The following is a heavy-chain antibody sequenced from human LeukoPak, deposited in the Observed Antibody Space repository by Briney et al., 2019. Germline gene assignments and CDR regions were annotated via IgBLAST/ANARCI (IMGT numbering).Heavy chain of an antibody. D-gene: IGHD2-2*01. CDR3: ARALGYCSSTSSSKYNWFDP. CDR1: GYSISSGYY. Sequence: PSETLSLTCAVSGYSISSGYYWGWIRQPPGKGLEWIGSIYHSGSTYYNPSLKSRVTISVDTSKNQFSLKLSSVTAADTAVYYCARALGYCSSTSSSKYNWFDPWGQGTLVTVSS. CDR2: IYHSGST. J-gene: IGHJ5*02. V-gene: IGHV4-38-2*01.